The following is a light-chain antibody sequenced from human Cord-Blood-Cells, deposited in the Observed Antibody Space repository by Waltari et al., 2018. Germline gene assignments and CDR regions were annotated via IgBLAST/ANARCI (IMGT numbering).Light chain of an antibody. Sequence: SYELTQPPSVSVSPGQTTRITCSGDALPKQYAYWYQQKPGQAPVLVIYKDREWPSGIPGRFSGASSGTTVTLTISGVQAEDEADYYCQSADSSGTYPVFGGGTKLTVL. CDR2: KDR. J-gene: IGLJ2*01. V-gene: IGLV3-25*03. CDR3: QSADSSGTYPV. CDR1: ALPKQY.